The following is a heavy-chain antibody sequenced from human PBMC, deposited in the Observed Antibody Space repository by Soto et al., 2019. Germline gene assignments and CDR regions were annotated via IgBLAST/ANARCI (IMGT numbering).Heavy chain of an antibody. D-gene: IGHD6-6*01. CDR1: GYTFTSYG. V-gene: IGHV1-18*04. Sequence: QAQLVPSGAEVKKPGASVKVSCKASGYTFTSYGISWVRQAPGQGLEWMGWISSYKDKTNYAKKFKGRDTMNTETATSTAYRELRSLRSDDSAVYYGARSAVVEQLADHYAFGLWGQGTMLTVFS. CDR2: ISSYKDKT. CDR3: ARSAVVEQLADHYAFGL. J-gene: IGHJ3*01.